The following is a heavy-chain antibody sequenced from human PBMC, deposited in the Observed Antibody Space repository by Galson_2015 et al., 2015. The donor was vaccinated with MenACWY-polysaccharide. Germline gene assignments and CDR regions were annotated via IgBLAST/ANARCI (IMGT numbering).Heavy chain of an antibody. D-gene: IGHD4-17*01. V-gene: IGHV3-74*03. CDR1: GFTFSRYW. CDR3: VRDGDSDVDFDR. J-gene: IGHJ4*02. Sequence: SLRLSCAVSGFTFSRYWMHWVRQAPGKGLVWVSRVNSDGTSTTYAESVKGRFSISRDNAKNTVYLQMNSLRAEDTAVYYCVRDGDSDVDFDRWGQGTLVSVSS. CDR2: VNSDGTST.